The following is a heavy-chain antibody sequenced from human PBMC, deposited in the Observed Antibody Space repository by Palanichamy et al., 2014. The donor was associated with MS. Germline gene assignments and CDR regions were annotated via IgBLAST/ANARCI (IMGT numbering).Heavy chain of an antibody. J-gene: IGHJ2*01. CDR3: TTDWGSGTSFIRYFDL. CDR1: GFPFDKAW. Sequence: EVQLVESGGGLVKPGGSLRLSCAAFGFPFDKAWMTWVRQVPGKGLEWIGRIINKYEGETRDYAAPVRGRFTISRDDSRNMLYLQMNSLKTEDTAVYYCTTDWGSGTSFIRYFDLWGRGTLVTVSS. D-gene: IGHD1-26*01. CDR2: IINKYEGETR. V-gene: IGHV3-15*01.